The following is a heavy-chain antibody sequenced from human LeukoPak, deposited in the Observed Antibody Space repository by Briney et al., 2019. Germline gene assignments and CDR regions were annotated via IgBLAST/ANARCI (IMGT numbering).Heavy chain of an antibody. J-gene: IGHJ6*03. CDR3: ARDRAAAMEYYYMDV. Sequence: GGSLRLSCAASGFTISWFGMHWVRLAPGKGLEWVAAISHTGHHKSYADSVRGRFTISRDNSKNTLYLQMNSLRAEDTAVYYCARDRAAAMEYYYMDVWGKGTTVTVSS. CDR2: ISHTGHHK. D-gene: IGHD2-2*01. CDR1: GFTISWFG. V-gene: IGHV3-30*12.